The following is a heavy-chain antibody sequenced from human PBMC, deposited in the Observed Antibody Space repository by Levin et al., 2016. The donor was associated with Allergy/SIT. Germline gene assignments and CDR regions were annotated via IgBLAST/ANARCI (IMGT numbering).Heavy chain of an antibody. D-gene: IGHD2/OR15-2a*01. CDR3: ATGLYPYYFDY. CDR2: IYYSGST. V-gene: IGHV4-61*08. CDR1: GGSISTGGYY. J-gene: IGHJ4*02. Sequence: SETLSLTCTVSGGSISTGGYYWSWIRQPPGKGLEWIGYIYYSGSTNYNPSLKSRVTISVDTSKNQFSLKLSSVTAADTAVYYCATGLYPYYFDYWGQGTLVTVSS.